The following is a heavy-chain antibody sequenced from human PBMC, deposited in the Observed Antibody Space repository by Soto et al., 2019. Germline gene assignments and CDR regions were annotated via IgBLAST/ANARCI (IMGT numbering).Heavy chain of an antibody. Sequence: QVQLVQSGAEVKKPGSSVKVSCKASGGTFSSYAISWVRQAPGQGLEWMGGIIPIFGTANYAQKFQGRVTITADESTSTTDMELSSLRSENTSMYYWRSLPVDYGDPGCWSQGSLVTDTS. V-gene: IGHV1-69*01. CDR1: GGTFSSYA. CDR3: RSLPVDYGDPGC. D-gene: IGHD4-17*01. CDR2: IIPIFGTA. J-gene: IGHJ4*02.